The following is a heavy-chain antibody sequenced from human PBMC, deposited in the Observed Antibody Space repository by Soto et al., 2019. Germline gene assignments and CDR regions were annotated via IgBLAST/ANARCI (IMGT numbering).Heavy chain of an antibody. CDR1: GFTFSSYS. V-gene: IGHV3-21*01. CDR3: ARDGPTICAFDY. D-gene: IGHD2-2*01. CDR2: ISSSSSYI. Sequence: GSLRLSCAASGFTFSSYSMNWVRQAPGKGLEWVSSISSSSSYIYYADSVKGRFTISRDNAKNSPYLQMNSLRAEDTAVYYCARDGPTICAFDYWGQGTLVTVSS. J-gene: IGHJ4*02.